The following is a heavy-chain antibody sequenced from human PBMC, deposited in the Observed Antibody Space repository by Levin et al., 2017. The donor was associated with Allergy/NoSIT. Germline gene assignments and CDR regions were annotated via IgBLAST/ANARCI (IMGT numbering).Heavy chain of an antibody. D-gene: IGHD6-13*01. Sequence: GGSLRLSCAASGFTFSSYGMHWVRQAPGKGLEWVAVIWYDGSNKYYADSVKGRFTISRDNSKNTLYLQMNSLRAEDTAVYYCARWPDSSSWYGTFDYWGQGTLVTVSS. J-gene: IGHJ4*02. V-gene: IGHV3-33*01. CDR3: ARWPDSSSWYGTFDY. CDR2: IWYDGSNK. CDR1: GFTFSSYG.